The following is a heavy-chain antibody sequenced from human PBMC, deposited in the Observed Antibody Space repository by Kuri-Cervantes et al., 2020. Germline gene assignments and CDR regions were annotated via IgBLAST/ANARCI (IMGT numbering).Heavy chain of an antibody. V-gene: IGHV4-34*01. CDR1: GGSFSGYY. D-gene: IGHD2-21*02. CDR3: ARFKGGSYSEYCFDS. Sequence: SETLSLTCAVYGGSFSGYYWSWIRQPPGKGLEWIGEINHSGSTNYNPSLKSRVTISVDTSKNQFSLKLSSVTAADTAVYYCARFKGGSYSEYCFDSWGHGTQVTVSS. CDR2: INHSGST. J-gene: IGHJ5*01.